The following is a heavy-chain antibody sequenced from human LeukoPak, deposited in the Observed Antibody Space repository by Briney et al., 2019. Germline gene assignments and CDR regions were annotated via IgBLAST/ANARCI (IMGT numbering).Heavy chain of an antibody. V-gene: IGHV1-8*03. CDR1: GYTFTSYD. J-gene: IGHJ6*03. CDR3: ARGGGNLYYYYYMDV. Sequence: APVKVSCKASGYTFTSYDINWVRQATGQGLEWMGWMNPNSGNTGYAQKFQGRVTITRNTSISTAYMELSSLRSEDTAVYYCARGGGNLYYYYYMDVWGKGTTVTVSS. CDR2: MNPNSGNT. D-gene: IGHD4-23*01.